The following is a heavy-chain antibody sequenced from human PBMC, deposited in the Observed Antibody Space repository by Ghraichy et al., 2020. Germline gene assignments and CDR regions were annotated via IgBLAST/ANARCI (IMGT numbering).Heavy chain of an antibody. Sequence: ASVKVSCKASGYTFTSYAMHWVRQAPGQRLEWMGWINAGNGNTKYSQKFQGRVTITRDTSASTAYMELSSLRSEDTAVYYCARTMVRGVIITAEYFQHWGQGTLVTVSS. CDR1: GYTFTSYA. V-gene: IGHV1-3*01. D-gene: IGHD3-10*01. J-gene: IGHJ1*01. CDR2: INAGNGNT. CDR3: ARTMVRGVIITAEYFQH.